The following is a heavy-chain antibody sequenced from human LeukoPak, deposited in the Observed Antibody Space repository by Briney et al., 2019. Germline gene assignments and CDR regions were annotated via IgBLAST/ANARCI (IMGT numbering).Heavy chain of an antibody. Sequence: QSGGSLRLSCAAPGFTFFNYWMSWVRQAPGKGKAWVANLNLEGSKQYYVASLKARFTIYRDNGNKLLYLQMNSLNAEEMAVYYCAELGITMIGGVWGKGTTVTIS. CDR2: LNLEGSKQ. CDR3: AELGITMIGGV. J-gene: IGHJ6*03. V-gene: IGHV3-7*01. CDR1: GFTFFNYW. D-gene: IGHD3-10*02.